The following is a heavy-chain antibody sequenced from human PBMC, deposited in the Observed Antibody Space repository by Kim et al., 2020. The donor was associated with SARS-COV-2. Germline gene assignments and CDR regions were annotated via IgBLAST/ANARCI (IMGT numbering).Heavy chain of an antibody. V-gene: IGHV3-30*18. CDR2: IAYDGSHA. D-gene: IGHD3-9*01. J-gene: IGHJ6*02. Sequence: GGSLRLSCTASGFTFRTFAMHWVRQAPGKGLEWLTTIAYDGSHASYGDSVQGRFTVSRDNSKNTVYLQLNSLTVEDTAVYYCAKPPVDFLYSMDVWGQGTTVIVSS. CDR1: GFTFRTFA. CDR3: AKPPVDFLYSMDV.